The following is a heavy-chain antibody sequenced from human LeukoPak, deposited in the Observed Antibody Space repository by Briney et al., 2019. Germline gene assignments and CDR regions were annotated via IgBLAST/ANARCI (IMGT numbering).Heavy chain of an antibody. D-gene: IGHD3-3*01. CDR1: GFTLSPYW. Sequence: GGSLRLSCAASGFTLSPYWMHWVRQAPGKGLVWVSRINSDGSSTTYADSVKGRFTISRDNSRSTLYLQMNGLRAEDTAVYYCAKDSTVSGSYYGMDIWGQGTTVTVSS. V-gene: IGHV3-74*01. CDR2: INSDGSST. CDR3: AKDSTVSGSYYGMDI. J-gene: IGHJ6*02.